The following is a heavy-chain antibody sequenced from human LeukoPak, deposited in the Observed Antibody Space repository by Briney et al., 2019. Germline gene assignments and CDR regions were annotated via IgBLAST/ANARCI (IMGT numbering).Heavy chain of an antibody. CDR2: ISGSGGST. V-gene: IGHV3-23*01. CDR1: GFTFSSYA. Sequence: GGSLRLSCAASGFTFSSYAMSWVRQAPGKGLEWVSAISGSGGSTYYADSVKGRFTISRDNSKNTLYLQMNSLRAEDTAVYYCAKLPIRYCSSTSCYLWGQGTLVTVSS. CDR3: AKLPIRYCSSTSCYL. J-gene: IGHJ4*02. D-gene: IGHD2-2*01.